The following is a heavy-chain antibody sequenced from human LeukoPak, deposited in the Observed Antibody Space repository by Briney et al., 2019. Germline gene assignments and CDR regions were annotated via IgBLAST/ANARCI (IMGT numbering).Heavy chain of an antibody. J-gene: IGHJ5*02. CDR2: INSDGSST. CDR1: GFTLSSYW. D-gene: IGHD3-16*01. Sequence: GGSLRLSCATSGFTLSSYWMHWVRQAPGKGLVWVSRINSDGSSTTYADSVKGRFTISRDNAKNTLYRQMNSLRAEDTALYYCAKDAQPRSRWFDPWGQGTLVTVSS. V-gene: IGHV3-74*01. CDR3: AKDAQPRSRWFDP.